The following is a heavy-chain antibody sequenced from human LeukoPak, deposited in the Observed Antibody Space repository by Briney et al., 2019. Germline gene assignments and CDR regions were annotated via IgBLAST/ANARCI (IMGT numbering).Heavy chain of an antibody. CDR1: GFTFSSSA. CDR2: IVVGSGNT. D-gene: IGHD3-3*01. Sequence: SVKVSCKASGFTFSSSAMQWLRQARGHRLEWIGWIVVGSGNTNYAQKFQERVTITRDMSTSTAYMELSSLRSEDTAVYYCAAEDFWSGGVTSYWGQGTLVTVSS. CDR3: AAEDFWSGGVTSY. V-gene: IGHV1-58*02. J-gene: IGHJ4*02.